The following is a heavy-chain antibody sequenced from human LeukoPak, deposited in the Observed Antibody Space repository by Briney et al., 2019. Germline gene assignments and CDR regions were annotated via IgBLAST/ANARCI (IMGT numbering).Heavy chain of an antibody. CDR3: ARDVRYYDILTGYFDY. V-gene: IGHV3-48*02. CDR1: GFTFSSFS. CDR2: ISSSSSTI. Sequence: GGSLGLSWAASGFTFSSFSMNWVRQAPGKGREWVSYISSSSSTIYYADSVKGRFTISRDNAKNSLYLQMNSLRDEDTAVYYCARDVRYYDILTGYFDYWGQGTLVTVSS. J-gene: IGHJ4*02. D-gene: IGHD3-9*01.